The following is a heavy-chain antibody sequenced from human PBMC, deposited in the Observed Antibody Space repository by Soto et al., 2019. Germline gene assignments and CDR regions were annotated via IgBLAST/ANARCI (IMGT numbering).Heavy chain of an antibody. CDR3: ARGPFDD. Sequence: GGSLRLSCAASGFTFSSYAMHWVRQAPGKGLEWVAVISYDGSNKYYADSVKGRFTISRDNSKNTLYLQMNSLRTEDTAVYYCARGPFDDWGQGTLVTVSS. CDR2: ISYDGSNK. J-gene: IGHJ4*02. CDR1: GFTFSSYA. V-gene: IGHV3-30-3*01.